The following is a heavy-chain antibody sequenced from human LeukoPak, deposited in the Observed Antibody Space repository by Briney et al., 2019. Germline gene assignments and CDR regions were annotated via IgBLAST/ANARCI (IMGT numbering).Heavy chain of an antibody. D-gene: IGHD3-22*01. Sequence: GESLKISCKGSGYSFTSYWIGWVRQMPGKGLEWMGMIYPGDSDTRYSPSFQGQVTISADKSISTAYLQWSSLKASDTAMYYCARPQRRYYDSRDAFDIWGQGTMVTVSS. J-gene: IGHJ3*02. V-gene: IGHV5-51*01. CDR2: IYPGDSDT. CDR3: ARPQRRYYDSRDAFDI. CDR1: GYSFTSYW.